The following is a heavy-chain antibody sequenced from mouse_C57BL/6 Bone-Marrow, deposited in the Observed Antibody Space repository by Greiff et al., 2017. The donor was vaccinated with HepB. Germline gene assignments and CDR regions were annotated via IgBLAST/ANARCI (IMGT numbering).Heavy chain of an antibody. J-gene: IGHJ2*01. CDR1: GFTFSTSG. CDR3: ARERFDYYFDY. Sequence: EVKLVESGGDLVKPGGSLKLSCVASGFTFSTSGMSWVRQTPDKRLEWVATINTGGTYTYYLDSVKGRFTISKDTARSTLFLQMSSLKSEDTGIYYCARERFDYYFDYWRQGTTLTVSS. V-gene: IGHV5-6*01. CDR2: INTGGTYT.